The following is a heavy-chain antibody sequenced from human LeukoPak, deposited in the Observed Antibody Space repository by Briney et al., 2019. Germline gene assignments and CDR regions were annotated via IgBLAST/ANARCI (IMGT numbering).Heavy chain of an antibody. J-gene: IGHJ6*03. CDR3: TRGSIAYYYMDV. Sequence: PSQTLSLTCTLSGGSLSSYYWGWIRQPPGKGREWIGNIYYIGRTNYNPSLKSRVTISVDTSKNQFSLKLSSVTAADTAVYYCTRGSIAYYYMDVWGKGTTVTISS. CDR1: GGSLSSYY. D-gene: IGHD3-22*01. V-gene: IGHV4-59*01. CDR2: IYYIGRT.